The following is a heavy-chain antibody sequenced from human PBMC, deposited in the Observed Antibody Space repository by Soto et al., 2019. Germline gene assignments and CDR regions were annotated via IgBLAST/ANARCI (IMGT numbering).Heavy chain of an antibody. CDR3: AKDRRSGYSYVYPDEDFDY. Sequence: QVQLVESGGGVVQPGRSLRLSCAASGFTFSSYGMHWVRQAPGKGLEWVAVISYDGSNKYYADSVKGRFTISRDNSKNTLYLQMNSLRAEDTAVYYCAKDRRSGYSYVYPDEDFDYWGQGTLVTVSS. J-gene: IGHJ4*02. CDR1: GFTFSSYG. CDR2: ISYDGSNK. D-gene: IGHD5-18*01. V-gene: IGHV3-30*18.